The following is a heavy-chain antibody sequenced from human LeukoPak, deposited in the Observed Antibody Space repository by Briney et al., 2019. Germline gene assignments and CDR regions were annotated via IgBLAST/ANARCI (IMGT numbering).Heavy chain of an antibody. V-gene: IGHV3-21*01. CDR2: IRSSSSYI. J-gene: IGHJ6*03. CDR3: ALYEALPPHYFYYMDI. Sequence: PWGSLRLSCAAAGLTFSSNSMNWVRQAPGKELEWVSSIRSSSSYIYYADSVKGGFTISRDNAKNSLYLQVNSLRPEDRAVYYCALYEALPPHYFYYMDIWARGTTVTVS. D-gene: IGHD2-2*02. CDR1: GLTFSSNS.